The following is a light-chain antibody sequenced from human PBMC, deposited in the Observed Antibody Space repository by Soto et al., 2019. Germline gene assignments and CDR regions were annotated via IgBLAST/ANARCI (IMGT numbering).Light chain of an antibody. Sequence: DIQMTQSPSSLSASIGDRITITCRASQSISTYLNWYQQKPGKAPRLLIYGASTLQNGFPSRFSGSGSATDYTLTISSLQPEDFATYYCQQSFITPPLTFGGGTKVEMK. J-gene: IGKJ4*01. CDR2: GAS. V-gene: IGKV1-39*01. CDR3: QQSFITPPLT. CDR1: QSISTY.